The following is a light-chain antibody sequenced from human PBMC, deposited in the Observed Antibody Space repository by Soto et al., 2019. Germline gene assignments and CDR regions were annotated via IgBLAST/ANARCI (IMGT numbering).Light chain of an antibody. CDR2: DAS. Sequence: DIKMSQSPSTLSASVGDRVTITCRASQSISSWLAWYQQKQGKAPKLLIYDASSLESGVPSRFSGSGSGTEFTLTISSLQPDDFVSYYCQQYNSYWGTFGQGTKVDI. CDR3: QQYNSYWGT. CDR1: QSISSW. V-gene: IGKV1-5*01. J-gene: IGKJ1*01.